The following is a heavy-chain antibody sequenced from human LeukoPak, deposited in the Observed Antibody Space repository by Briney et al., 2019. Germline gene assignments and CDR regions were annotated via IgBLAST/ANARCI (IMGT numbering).Heavy chain of an antibody. CDR3: AKTNYYDSSGHHDAFDI. D-gene: IGHD3-22*01. J-gene: IGHJ3*02. CDR2: IVVGSGNT. CDR1: GFTFTSSA. V-gene: IGHV1-58*02. Sequence: SVKVSCKASGFTFTSSAMQWVRQARGQRLEWIGWIVVGSGNTNYAQKFQERVTITRDMSTSTAYMELSSLRSEDTAVYYCAKTNYYDSSGHHDAFDIWGQGTMVTVSS.